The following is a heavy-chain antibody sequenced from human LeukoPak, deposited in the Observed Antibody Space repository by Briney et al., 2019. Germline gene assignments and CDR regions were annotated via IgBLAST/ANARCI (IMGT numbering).Heavy chain of an antibody. D-gene: IGHD2-15*01. V-gene: IGHV4-34*01. J-gene: IGHJ6*02. Sequence: PGGSLRLSCAASGFTFSSYGMHWVRQAPGKGLEWIGEINHSGSTNYNPSLKSRVTISVDTSKNQFSLKLSSVTAADTAVYYCARVLWYGMDVWGQGTTVTVSS. CDR3: ARVLWYGMDV. CDR1: GFTFSSYG. CDR2: INHSGST.